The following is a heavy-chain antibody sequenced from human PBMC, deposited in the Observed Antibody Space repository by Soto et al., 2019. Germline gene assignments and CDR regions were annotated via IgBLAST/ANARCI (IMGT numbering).Heavy chain of an antibody. J-gene: IGHJ4*02. D-gene: IGHD2-21*01. CDR2: ITSSGSTV. CDR3: AKGNSPVDVY. Sequence: EVQLVESGGALVQPGGSLRLSCAASGFTFSNYEMNWVRQAPGKGLEWISYITSSGSTVYYADSVKGQFTISRDNAKNSLYLQMNSLRAQDTAVYYCAKGNSPVDVYWGQGTLVTVSS. CDR1: GFTFSNYE. V-gene: IGHV3-48*03.